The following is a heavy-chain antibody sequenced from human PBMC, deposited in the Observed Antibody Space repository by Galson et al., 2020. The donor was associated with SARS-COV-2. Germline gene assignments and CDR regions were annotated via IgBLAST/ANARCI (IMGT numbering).Heavy chain of an antibody. CDR2: ISYDGSNK. CDR1: GFTFSSYA. Sequence: GGSLRLSCAASGFTFSSYAMHWVRQAPGKGLEWVAVISYDGSNKYYADSVKGRFTISRDNSKNTLYLQMNSLRAEDTAVYYCARDFSGSYYVSWFDPWGQGTLVTVSS. CDR3: ARDFSGSYYVSWFDP. J-gene: IGHJ5*02. V-gene: IGHV3-30*04. D-gene: IGHD1-26*01.